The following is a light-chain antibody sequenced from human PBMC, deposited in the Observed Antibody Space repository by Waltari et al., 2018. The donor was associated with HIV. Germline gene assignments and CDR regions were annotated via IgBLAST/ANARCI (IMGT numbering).Light chain of an antibody. CDR3: QQYGRSPPVT. CDR1: QTIRNNF. Sequence: EIVLTQPPGSLSLSPGESATLSCRASQTIRNNFFAWYQQKPGQTPRLLIYGASTRATAIPDRFTGSGAGTDFTLTITRLEPEDSGVYYCQQYGRSPPVTFGQGTRLEIK. V-gene: IGKV3-20*01. J-gene: IGKJ5*01. CDR2: GAS.